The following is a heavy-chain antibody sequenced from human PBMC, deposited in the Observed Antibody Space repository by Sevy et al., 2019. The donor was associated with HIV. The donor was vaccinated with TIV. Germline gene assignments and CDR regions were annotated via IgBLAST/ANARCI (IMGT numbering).Heavy chain of an antibody. V-gene: IGHV3-23*01. CDR1: GFTFSIYT. J-gene: IGHJ4*02. CDR2: FCFGGRKI. CDR3: XXXXXXQPHDY. Sequence: GGSLRLSCAASGFTFSIYTMSWVRQAPGKGLEWVSTFCFGGRKIYYADSVKGRFTISRDNSRNTVYLQMNSLRADDXXXXXXXXXXXXQPHDYWGQGTLVTVSS.